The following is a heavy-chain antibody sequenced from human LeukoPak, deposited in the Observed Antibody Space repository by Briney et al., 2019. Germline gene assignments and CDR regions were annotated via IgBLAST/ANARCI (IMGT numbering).Heavy chain of an antibody. CDR2: ISYLDGTT. D-gene: IGHD1-26*01. CDR1: GFTFSTYS. V-gene: IGHV3-48*04. J-gene: IGHJ3*02. Sequence: GGSLRLSCAASGFTFSTYSMNWVRQAPGKGLEWVSYISYLDGTTFYADSVKGRFTISRDNAKNSLSLQMNSLRVEDTAVYYCARRYSGTARAFDIWGQGTMVTASS. CDR3: ARRYSGTARAFDI.